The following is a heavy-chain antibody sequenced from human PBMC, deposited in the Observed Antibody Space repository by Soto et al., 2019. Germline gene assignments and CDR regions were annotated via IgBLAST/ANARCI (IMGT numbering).Heavy chain of an antibody. Sequence: PGGSLRLSCAASGFTFSSYGMHWVRQAPGKGLEWVAVIRYDGSNKYYADSVKGRFTISRDNAKNTLYLQMNSLRAEYTAVYYCARDPADTAMATGMDVLGQGTTVTVSS. V-gene: IGHV3-33*01. D-gene: IGHD5-18*01. CDR3: ARDPADTAMATGMDV. CDR1: GFTFSSYG. J-gene: IGHJ6*02. CDR2: IRYDGSNK.